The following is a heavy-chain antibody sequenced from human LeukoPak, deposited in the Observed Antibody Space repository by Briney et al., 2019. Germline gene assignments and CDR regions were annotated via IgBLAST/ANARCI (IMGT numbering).Heavy chain of an antibody. CDR1: EFNFSFYW. CDR3: AKVRTYFYHGLDV. J-gene: IGHJ6*02. CDR2: IGAIISGT. Sequence: PGGSLRLSCAASEFNFSFYWMTWVRQAPGKGLEWVSGIGAIISGTYYADSVKGRFTISRDNSKDTVFLQIDSLRDEDTAIYYCAKVRTYFYHGLDVWGQGTTVIVSS. D-gene: IGHD1-14*01. V-gene: IGHV3-23*01.